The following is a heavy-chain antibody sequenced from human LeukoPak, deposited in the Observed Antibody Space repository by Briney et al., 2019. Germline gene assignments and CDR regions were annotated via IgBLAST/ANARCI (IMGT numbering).Heavy chain of an antibody. Sequence: GGSLRLSCAASGFTFSSYEMNWVRQAPGKGLEWVSYISSSGSTIYYADSVKGRFTISRDNAKNSLYLQMNSLRAEDTAVYYCARDPLNYGDYDPYYMDVWGKGTTVTVSS. V-gene: IGHV3-48*03. D-gene: IGHD4-17*01. CDR1: GFTFSSYE. CDR2: ISSSGSTI. CDR3: ARDPLNYGDYDPYYMDV. J-gene: IGHJ6*03.